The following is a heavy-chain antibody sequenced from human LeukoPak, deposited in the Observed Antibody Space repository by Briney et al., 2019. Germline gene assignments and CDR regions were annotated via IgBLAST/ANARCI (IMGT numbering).Heavy chain of an antibody. D-gene: IGHD6-19*01. V-gene: IGHV4-34*01. CDR1: GGSFSGYY. CDR2: INHSGST. J-gene: IGHJ6*03. CDR3: ARGYHSVAGTHFYYYYYYMDV. Sequence: SETLSLTCAVYGGSFSGYYWSWIRQPPWKGLEWIGEINHSGSTNYNPSLKSRVTISVDTSKNQFSLKLSSVTAADTAVYYCARGYHSVAGTHFYYYYYYMDVWGKGTTVTVSS.